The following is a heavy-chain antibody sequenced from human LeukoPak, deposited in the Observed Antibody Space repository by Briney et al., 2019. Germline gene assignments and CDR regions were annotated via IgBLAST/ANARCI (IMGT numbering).Heavy chain of an antibody. D-gene: IGHD2-2*01. CDR1: GYSFDEYA. J-gene: IGHJ4*02. Sequence: GGSLRLSCVGSGYSFDEYAMHWVRQAPGKGLEWVSGINWKSDKIGYADSVKGRFTISRDNSKNSLYLQMNSLRVEDAALYYCAKDRYCTSSSCPIDYWGQGTMVTVSS. CDR2: INWKSDKI. V-gene: IGHV3-9*01. CDR3: AKDRYCTSSSCPIDY.